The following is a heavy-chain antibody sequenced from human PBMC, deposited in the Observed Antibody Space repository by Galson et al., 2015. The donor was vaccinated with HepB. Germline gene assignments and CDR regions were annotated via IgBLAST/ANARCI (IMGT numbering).Heavy chain of an antibody. D-gene: IGHD3-10*01. CDR1: GFSVSSNY. CDR3: ARDGIAYEITY. Sequence: SLRLSCAASGFSVSSNYMSWVRQAPGKGLEWVSFISSASSYIHYADSVKGRFTISRDNAKNSLYLQMNSLRAEDTAVYYCARDGIAYEITYWGQGTPVTVSS. V-gene: IGHV3-21*01. J-gene: IGHJ4*02. CDR2: ISSASSYI.